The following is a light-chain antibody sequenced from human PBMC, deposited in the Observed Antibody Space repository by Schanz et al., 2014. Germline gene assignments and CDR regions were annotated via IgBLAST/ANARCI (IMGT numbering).Light chain of an antibody. CDR3: SSYTGSFYV. V-gene: IGLV2-14*01. CDR1: SSDIGIYNY. Sequence: QSALTQPASVSGSPGQSITISCTGTSSDIGIYNYVSWYQQLPGKAPKLMIYDASNRPSGVSDRFSGSKSGYTASLTISGLQAEDEADYYCSSYTGSFYVFGTGTKLTVL. CDR2: DAS. J-gene: IGLJ1*01.